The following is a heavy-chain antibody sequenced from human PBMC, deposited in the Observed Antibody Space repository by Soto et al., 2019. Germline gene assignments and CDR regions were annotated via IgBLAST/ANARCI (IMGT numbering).Heavy chain of an antibody. CDR2: IYPGDSDT. CDR1: CYCLSNYW. Sequence: PGESLKMSCNGSCYCLSNYWIAWVLHMAGKGLECMGIIYPGDSDTRYSPSFQGQVTMSADKSIRTAYLQWSSLKASDSATYYCARAMGSGGNYDFWGQGTSVTVSS. CDR3: ARAMGSGGNYDF. J-gene: IGHJ4*02. V-gene: IGHV5-51*01. D-gene: IGHD5-18*01.